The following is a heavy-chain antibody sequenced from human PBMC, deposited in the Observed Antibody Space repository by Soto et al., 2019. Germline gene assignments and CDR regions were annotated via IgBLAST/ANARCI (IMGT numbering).Heavy chain of an antibody. CDR1: GYTFTSYG. CDR2: ISAYNGNT. V-gene: IGHV1-18*04. D-gene: IGHD6-13*01. Sequence: ASVKVSCKASGYTFTSYGISWVRQAPGQGLEWMGWISAYNGNTNYAQKPQGRVTMTTDTSTSTAYMELRSLRSDDTAVYYCARDRGYISSWYFLSSGMDVWGQGTTVTVSS. J-gene: IGHJ6*02. CDR3: ARDRGYISSWYFLSSGMDV.